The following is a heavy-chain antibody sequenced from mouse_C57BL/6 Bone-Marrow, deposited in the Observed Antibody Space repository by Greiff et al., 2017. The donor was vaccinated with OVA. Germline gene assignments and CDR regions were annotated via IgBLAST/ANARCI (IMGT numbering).Heavy chain of an antibody. J-gene: IGHJ1*03. V-gene: IGHV10-1*01. CDR2: IRSKSNNYAT. CDR3: VRHPLLPTRYFDV. D-gene: IGHD2-10*01. Sequence: EVQGVESGGGLVQPKGSLKLSCAASGFSFNTYAMNWVRQAPGKGLEWVARIRSKSNNYATYYAESVKDRFTISRDDSESMLYLQMNNLKTEDTAMYYCVRHPLLPTRYFDVWGTGTTVTVSS. CDR1: GFSFNTYA.